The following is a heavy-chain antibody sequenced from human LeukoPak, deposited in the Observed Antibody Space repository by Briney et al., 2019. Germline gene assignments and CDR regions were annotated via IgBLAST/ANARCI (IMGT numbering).Heavy chain of an antibody. CDR1: GFTFSYYG. CDR2: IRFEGTDK. CDR3: TEAPTSP. Sequence: PVGSLRHSCAASGFTFSYYGMNWVRQAPGKGLEWVAFIRFEGTDKFYAHSVKGRFTISRDNAKNSLYLQMSSLRAEDTALYYCTEAPTSPWGQGTLVT. D-gene: IGHD2-2*01. V-gene: IGHV3-30*02. J-gene: IGHJ5*02.